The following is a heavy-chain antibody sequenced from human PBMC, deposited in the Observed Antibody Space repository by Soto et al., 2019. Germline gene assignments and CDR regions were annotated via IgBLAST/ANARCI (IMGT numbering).Heavy chain of an antibody. CDR2: ISGSGGST. Sequence: VGSMRLSCAASGCTFSSYAMNWVRQAPGKGLEWVSVISGSGGSTYYADSVKGRFTISRDNSKNTLYLQMNSLRAEDTAVYYCARRGPGTYFDYWGQGTLVTVSS. CDR3: ARRGPGTYFDY. V-gene: IGHV3-23*01. CDR1: GCTFSSYA. D-gene: IGHD6-13*01. J-gene: IGHJ4*02.